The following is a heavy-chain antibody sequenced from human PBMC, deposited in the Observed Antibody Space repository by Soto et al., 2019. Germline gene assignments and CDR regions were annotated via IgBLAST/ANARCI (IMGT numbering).Heavy chain of an antibody. Sequence: QVQLVQSGAEVKKPGSSVKVSCKASGGTFSSYAISWVRQAPGQGLEWMGGIIPIFGTANYAQKFQGRVTITADESTSPAYRGLRSWGCEDGAVYYCARAHGYSRSWSGDWAKGPLVPVSS. CDR3: ARAHGYSRSWSGD. CDR1: GGTFSSYA. J-gene: IGHJ4*02. V-gene: IGHV1-69*01. D-gene: IGHD6-13*01. CDR2: IIPIFGTA.